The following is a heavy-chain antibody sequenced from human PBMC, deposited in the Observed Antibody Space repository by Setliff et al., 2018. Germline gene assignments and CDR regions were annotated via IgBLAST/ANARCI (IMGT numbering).Heavy chain of an antibody. Sequence: PSETLSLTCAVSGYSISSGYYWGWIRQPPGKGLEWVANIKEDGSEKYYVDSVKGRFTISRDNAKNSLDLQMNSLRAEDTAVYYCARDPHFDSWGQGTMVTVSS. CDR3: ARDPHFDS. CDR1: GYSISSGYY. J-gene: IGHJ4*03. CDR2: IKEDGSEK. V-gene: IGHV3-7*01.